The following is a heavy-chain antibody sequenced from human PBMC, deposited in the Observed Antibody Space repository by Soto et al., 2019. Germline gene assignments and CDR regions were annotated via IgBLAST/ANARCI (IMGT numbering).Heavy chain of an antibody. CDR2: MNPNSGNT. Sequence: GASVKVSCKASGYTFTSYDINWVRQATGQRLEWMGWMNPNSGNTGYARKFQGRVTMTRNTSISTAYMELSSLRSEDTAVYYCARGVVPAADAFDIWGQGTMVTVS. CDR1: GYTFTSYD. V-gene: IGHV1-8*01. D-gene: IGHD2-2*01. J-gene: IGHJ3*02. CDR3: ARGVVPAADAFDI.